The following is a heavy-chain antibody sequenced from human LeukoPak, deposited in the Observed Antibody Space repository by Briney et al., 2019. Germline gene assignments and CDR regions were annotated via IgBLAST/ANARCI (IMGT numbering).Heavy chain of an antibody. J-gene: IGHJ3*02. D-gene: IGHD1-26*01. CDR2: MNPNSGNT. Sequence: GASVKVSCKASGYTFTSYDINWVRQATGQGLEWMGWMNPNSGNTGYAQKFQGRVTMTRNTSISTAYMELSGLRSEDTAVYYCASTEWELLNAFDIWGQGTMVTVSS. CDR1: GYTFTSYD. CDR3: ASTEWELLNAFDI. V-gene: IGHV1-8*01.